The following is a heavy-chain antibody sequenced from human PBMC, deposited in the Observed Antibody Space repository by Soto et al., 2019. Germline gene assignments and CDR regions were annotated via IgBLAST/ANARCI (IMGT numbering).Heavy chain of an antibody. Sequence: QVQLVESGGGVVQPGRSLRLSCAASGFTFSSYGMHWVRQAPGKGLEWVAVIWYDGSNKYYADSVKGRFTISRDNSKNTLYLQMNSLRAEDTAVYYCARVKEGWNHPPGYWGQGTLVTVSS. CDR1: GFTFSSYG. D-gene: IGHD1-1*01. J-gene: IGHJ4*02. CDR3: ARVKEGWNHPPGY. CDR2: IWYDGSNK. V-gene: IGHV3-33*01.